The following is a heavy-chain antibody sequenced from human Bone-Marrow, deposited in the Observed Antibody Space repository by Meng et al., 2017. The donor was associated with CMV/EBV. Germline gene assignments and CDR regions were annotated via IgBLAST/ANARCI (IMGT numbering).Heavy chain of an antibody. J-gene: IGHJ4*01. CDR1: GGSINSYY. Sequence: SETLSLTCTISGGSINSYYWSWIRQPPGKGLEWIGYIYYSGSTNYNPSLESRVTISIDTSKNQFSLKLTSVTAADTAVYYCARGGYSSSSVETAWGHGTRVTVSS. CDR2: IYYSGST. D-gene: IGHD6-6*01. CDR3: ARGGYSSSSVETA. V-gene: IGHV4-59*01.